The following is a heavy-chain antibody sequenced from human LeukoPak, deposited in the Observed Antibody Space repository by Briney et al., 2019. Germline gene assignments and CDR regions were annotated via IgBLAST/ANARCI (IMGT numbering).Heavy chain of an antibody. D-gene: IGHD3-10*01. J-gene: IGHJ4*02. CDR1: GFTFSSYA. CDR3: ARDMVRGVILYYFDY. V-gene: IGHV3-33*01. Sequence: PGRSLRLSCAASGFTFSSYAMHWVRQAPGKGLEWVSVIWYDGSNKYYADSVKGRFTISRDNSKNTLYLQMNSLRAEDTAVYYCARDMVRGVILYYFDYWGQGTLVTVSS. CDR2: IWYDGSNK.